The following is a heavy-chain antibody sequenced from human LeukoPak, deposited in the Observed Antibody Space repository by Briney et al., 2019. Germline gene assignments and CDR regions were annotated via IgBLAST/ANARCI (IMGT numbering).Heavy chain of an antibody. CDR3: VKENYATLDYYYGMDV. V-gene: IGHV3-23*01. Sequence: GGSLRLSCAASGFTFSSYAMSWVRQAPGKGLEWVSAISGSGGSTYYADSVKGRFTISRDNSKNTLYLQMNSLRAEDTAVYYCVKENYATLDYYYGMDVWGKGTTVTVSS. CDR2: ISGSGGST. D-gene: IGHD1-7*01. CDR1: GFTFSSYA. J-gene: IGHJ6*04.